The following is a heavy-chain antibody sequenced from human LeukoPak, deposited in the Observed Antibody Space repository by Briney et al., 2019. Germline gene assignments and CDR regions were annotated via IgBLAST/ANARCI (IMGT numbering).Heavy chain of an antibody. V-gene: IGHV1-69*04. J-gene: IGHJ3*02. CDR2: IIPILGIA. Sequence: SVKVSCKASGGTFSSYAISWVRQAPGQGLEWMGRIIPILGIANYAQKFQGRVTITADKSTSTAYMELSSLRSEDTAVYYCAREGQQLVLGAFDIWGQGTMVTVSS. CDR1: GGTFSSYA. D-gene: IGHD6-13*01. CDR3: AREGQQLVLGAFDI.